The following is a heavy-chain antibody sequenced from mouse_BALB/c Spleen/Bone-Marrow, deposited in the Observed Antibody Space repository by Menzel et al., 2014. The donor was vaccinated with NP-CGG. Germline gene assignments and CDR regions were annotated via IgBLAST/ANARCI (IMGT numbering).Heavy chain of an antibody. CDR3: ARSYGYERSWFAY. CDR2: INPNNGGT. D-gene: IGHD2-2*01. J-gene: IGHJ3*01. Sequence: EVKLVESGPEVVKPGASVKISCKISGYTFTEYTMHWVKQSHGKSLEWIGGINPNNGGTTYNQKFKGKATLTVDKSSSTAYMELRSLTSEDSAVYYCARSYGYERSWFAYWGQGTLVAVSA. V-gene: IGHV1-18*01. CDR1: GYTFTEYT.